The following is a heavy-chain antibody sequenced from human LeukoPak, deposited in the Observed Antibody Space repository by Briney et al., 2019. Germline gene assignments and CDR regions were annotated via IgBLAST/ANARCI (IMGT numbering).Heavy chain of an antibody. J-gene: IGHJ3*02. CDR3: AREAAADDYGDYCPIDI. D-gene: IGHD4-17*01. Sequence: SVKVSCKASGGTFNSYTISWVRQAPGQGLEWMGGIIPNFGTRNYAQKFQGRVTMTADKSTSTAYMELRSLRSEDTSVYYCAREAAADDYGDYCPIDIWGQGTMVTVSS. V-gene: IGHV1-69*06. CDR2: IIPNFGTR. CDR1: GGTFNSYT.